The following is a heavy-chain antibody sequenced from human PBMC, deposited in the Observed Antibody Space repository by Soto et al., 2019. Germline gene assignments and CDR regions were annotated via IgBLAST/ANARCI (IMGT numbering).Heavy chain of an antibody. J-gene: IGHJ4*02. CDR3: ASIYDYGDFTFDY. Sequence: RASVKVSCKASGGTFSSYAISWVRQAPGQGLEWMGGIIPIFSTANYAQKFQGRVTITADESTSTAYMELSSLRSEDTAVYYRASIYDYGDFTFDYWGQGTLVTVSS. CDR2: IIPIFSTA. V-gene: IGHV1-69*13. D-gene: IGHD4-17*01. CDR1: GGTFSSYA.